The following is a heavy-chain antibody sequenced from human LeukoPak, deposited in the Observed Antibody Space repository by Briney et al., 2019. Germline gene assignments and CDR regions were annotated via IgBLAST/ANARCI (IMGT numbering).Heavy chain of an antibody. CDR3: ARLANYDFWRGPYPHDAFDI. V-gene: IGHV4-59*08. CDR1: GGSISSYY. D-gene: IGHD3-3*01. Sequence: PSETLSLTCTVSGGSISSYYWSWIRQPPGKGLEWIGYIYYSGSTNYNPSLKSRVTISVDTSKNQFSLKVTSVTAADTAVFYCARLANYDFWRGPYPHDAFDIWGHGTIVTVSS. J-gene: IGHJ3*02. CDR2: IYYSGST.